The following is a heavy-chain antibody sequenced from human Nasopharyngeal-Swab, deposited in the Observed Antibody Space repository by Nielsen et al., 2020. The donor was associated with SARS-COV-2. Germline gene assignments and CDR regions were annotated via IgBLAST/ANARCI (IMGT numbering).Heavy chain of an antibody. V-gene: IGHV4-59*08. J-gene: IGHJ3*02. CDR1: GGSISSYY. Sequence: GSLRLSCTVSGGSISSYYWSWIRQPPGKGLEWIGYIYYSGSTNYNPSLKSRVTISVDTSKNQFSLKLSSVTAADTAVYYCARRVVVVTEDAFEIWDQGTMVTVSS. D-gene: IGHD2-21*02. CDR2: IYYSGST. CDR3: ARRVVVVTEDAFEI.